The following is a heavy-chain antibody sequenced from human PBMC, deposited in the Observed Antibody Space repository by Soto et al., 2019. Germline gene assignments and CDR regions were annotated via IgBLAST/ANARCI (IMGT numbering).Heavy chain of an antibody. CDR1: GGSISSNY. J-gene: IGHJ4*02. Sequence: QVQLQESGPGLVKPSETLSLTCTVSGGSISSNYWSWIRQPPGKGLEWIAYVFYSGHSDYNPSLNSRVTISVDTSKNQFSLKMSSVTAADTAVYYCATGVATTEWDSWGQGTLVNVSA. D-gene: IGHD5-12*01. CDR3: ATGVATTEWDS. CDR2: VFYSGHS. V-gene: IGHV4-59*08.